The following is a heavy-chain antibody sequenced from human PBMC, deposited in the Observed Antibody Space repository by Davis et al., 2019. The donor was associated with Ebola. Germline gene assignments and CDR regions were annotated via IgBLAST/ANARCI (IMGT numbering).Heavy chain of an antibody. D-gene: IGHD2-2*02. CDR3: ARAPTIGYCSSTSCYTSDEP. Sequence: MPSETLSLTCTVSGGSISSYYWSWIRQPPGKGLEWIGYIYYSGSTNYNPSLKSRVTISVDTSKNQFSLKLSSVTAADTAVYYCARAPTIGYCSSTSCYTSDEPWGQGTLVTVSS. CDR2: IYYSGST. CDR1: GGSISSYY. J-gene: IGHJ5*02. V-gene: IGHV4-59*12.